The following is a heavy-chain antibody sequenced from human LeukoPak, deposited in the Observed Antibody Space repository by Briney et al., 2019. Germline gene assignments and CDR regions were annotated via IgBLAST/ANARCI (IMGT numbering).Heavy chain of an antibody. D-gene: IGHD2-2*01. CDR1: GYTFTDYY. CDR3: ATACTSCYTFDY. J-gene: IGHJ4*02. CDR2: VDSEDGET. Sequence: ASVKVSCKASGYTFTDYYMHWVQQAPGKGLEWMGRVDSEDGETIYAEKFQGRVTITADTSTDTAYMELSSLRSEDTAVYYCATACTSCYTFDYWGQGTLVTVSS. V-gene: IGHV1-69-2*01.